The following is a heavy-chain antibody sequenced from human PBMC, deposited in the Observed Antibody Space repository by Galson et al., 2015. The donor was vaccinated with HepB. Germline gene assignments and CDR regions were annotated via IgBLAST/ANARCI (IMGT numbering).Heavy chain of an antibody. Sequence: SVKVSCKASGYTFTSYDINWVRQATGQGLEWMGWMNPNSGNTGYAQKFKGRVTMTRNTSISTAYMELSSLRSEDTAVYYCARGLPRGGDFDYWGQGTLVTVSS. CDR3: ARGLPRGGDFDY. J-gene: IGHJ4*02. D-gene: IGHD2-21*01. V-gene: IGHV1-8*01. CDR2: MNPNSGNT. CDR1: GYTFTSYD.